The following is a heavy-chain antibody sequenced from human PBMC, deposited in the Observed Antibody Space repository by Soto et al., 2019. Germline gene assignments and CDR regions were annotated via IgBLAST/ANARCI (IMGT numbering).Heavy chain of an antibody. J-gene: IGHJ3*02. D-gene: IGHD5-12*01. CDR3: ASSAIVAGDAFDI. V-gene: IGHV1-18*01. CDR2: ISAYNGNT. CDR1: GYTFTIYG. Sequence: GASVKVSCKASGYTFTIYGISWVLQAPGQGLEWMGWISAYNGNTNYAQKLQGRVTMTTDTSTSTAYMELRSLRSDDTAVHYCASSAIVAGDAFDIWGQGTMVTVSS.